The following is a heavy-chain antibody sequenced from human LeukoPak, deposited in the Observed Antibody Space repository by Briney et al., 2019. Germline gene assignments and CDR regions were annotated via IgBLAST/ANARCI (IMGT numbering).Heavy chain of an antibody. V-gene: IGHV3-33*01. J-gene: IGHJ4*02. Sequence: PGGSLRLSCAASAFTFSSYGMHWVRQAPGKGLEWVAVIRYDGSYKYYADSVKGRFTISRDNSKNTLYLQMNSLRAEDTAVYTCARDFCSGGSCYYFDYWGQGTLVTVSS. CDR2: IRYDGSYK. CDR1: AFTFSSYG. D-gene: IGHD2-15*01. CDR3: ARDFCSGGSCYYFDY.